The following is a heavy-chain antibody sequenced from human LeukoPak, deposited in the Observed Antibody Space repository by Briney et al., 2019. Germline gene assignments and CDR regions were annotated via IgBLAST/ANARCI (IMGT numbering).Heavy chain of an antibody. CDR3: AISSGMGANAVIEL. Sequence: ASVKVSCKASGYTFTSYDINWVRQATGQGLEWMGWMNPNSGNTGYAQKFQGRVTMTRNTSISTAYMELSSLRSEDTAVYYCAISSGMGANAVIELWGQGTLVTVSS. CDR2: MNPNSGNT. V-gene: IGHV1-8*01. J-gene: IGHJ4*02. CDR1: GYTFTSYD. D-gene: IGHD1-26*01.